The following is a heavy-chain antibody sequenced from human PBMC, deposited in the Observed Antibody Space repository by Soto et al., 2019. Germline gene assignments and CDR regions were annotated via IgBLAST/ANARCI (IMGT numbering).Heavy chain of an antibody. CDR1: GFTFSNYG. J-gene: IGHJ6*02. D-gene: IGHD6-13*01. CDR3: ARDRVGVAVGGDFAMDV. CDR2: TWYDGTNK. Sequence: QVQVVESGGGVVQPGRFLRLSCAASGFTFSNYGMHWVRQAPGKGLEWVAATWYDGTNKYYVDSVKGRFTISRDNSKNTLYLQMDSLRAEDTGVYYCARDRVGVAVGGDFAMDVWGQGTTVTVSS. V-gene: IGHV3-33*01.